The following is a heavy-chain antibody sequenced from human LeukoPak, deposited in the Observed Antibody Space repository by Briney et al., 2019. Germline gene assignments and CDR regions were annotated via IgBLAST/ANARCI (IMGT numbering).Heavy chain of an antibody. J-gene: IGHJ4*02. V-gene: IGHV3-30*02. Sequence: GGSLRLSCAASGFIFNTYGMHWVRQAPGKGLEWVAFIRNDGSDKYYAVSVKGRFTISRDNSKNTLYLQMNSLRVEDTALYYCAKDRAYGQFLWGNDYWGQGTLVTVSS. CDR2: IRNDGSDK. CDR1: GFIFNTYG. CDR3: AKDRAYGQFLWGNDY. D-gene: IGHD2-21*01.